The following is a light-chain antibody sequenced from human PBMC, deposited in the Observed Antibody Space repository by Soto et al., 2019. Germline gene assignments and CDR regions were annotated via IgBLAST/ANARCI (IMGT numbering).Light chain of an antibody. J-gene: IGLJ1*01. CDR3: CSYAGSYTYV. CDR2: DVS. CDR1: SSDVGGYNY. Sequence: QSVLTQPRSVSGSPGQSVTISCTGTSSDVGGYNYVSWSQQHPGNAPKLMIYDVSKRPSGVPDRFSGSKSGNTASLTISGLQAEDEADYYCCSYAGSYTYVFGTGTRSPS. V-gene: IGLV2-11*01.